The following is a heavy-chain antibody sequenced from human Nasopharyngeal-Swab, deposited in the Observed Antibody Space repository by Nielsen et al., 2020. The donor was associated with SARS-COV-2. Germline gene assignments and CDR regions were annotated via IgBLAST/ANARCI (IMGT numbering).Heavy chain of an antibody. CDR3: ARDRVILWYFSRDAFDI. Sequence: WIRQPPGKGLEWVSYISSSSSSTIYYADSVKGRFTISRDNAKNSLYLQMNSLRAEDTAVYYCARDRVILWYFSRDAFDIWGQGTMVTVSS. J-gene: IGHJ3*02. V-gene: IGHV3-48*04. CDR2: ISSSSSSTI. D-gene: IGHD2-21*01.